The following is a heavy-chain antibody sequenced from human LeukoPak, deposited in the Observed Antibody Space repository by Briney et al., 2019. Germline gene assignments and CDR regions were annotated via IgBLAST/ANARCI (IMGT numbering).Heavy chain of an antibody. D-gene: IGHD1-26*01. Sequence: GRSLRLSCVASGFXVSSNYMSWVRQAPGKGLEWLSVIYSGGSTYYADSVKGRFTISRHNSKNTLYLQMNSLRAEDTAVYYCARDRRRDLLHAFDIWGQGTMVTVSS. CDR2: IYSGGST. J-gene: IGHJ3*02. V-gene: IGHV3-53*04. CDR1: GFXVSSNY. CDR3: ARDRRRDLLHAFDI.